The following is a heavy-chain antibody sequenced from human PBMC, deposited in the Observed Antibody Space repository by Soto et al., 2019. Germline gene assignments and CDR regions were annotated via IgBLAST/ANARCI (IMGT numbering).Heavy chain of an antibody. CDR3: AREVGAVAGTFDP. Sequence: QVQLVESGGGVVQPGRSLRLSCAASGFTFSSYAMHWVRQAPGKGLEWVAVISYDGSNKYYADSVKGRFTISRDNSKNTLYLQMNSLRAEDTAVYYWAREVGAVAGTFDPWGQGTLVTVSS. D-gene: IGHD6-19*01. J-gene: IGHJ5*02. CDR1: GFTFSSYA. CDR2: ISYDGSNK. V-gene: IGHV3-30-3*01.